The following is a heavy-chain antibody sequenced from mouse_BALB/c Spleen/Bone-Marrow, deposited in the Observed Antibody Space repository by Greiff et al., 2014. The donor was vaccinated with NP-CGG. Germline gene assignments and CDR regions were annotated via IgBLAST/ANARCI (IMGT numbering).Heavy chain of an antibody. CDR3: ARSGERYGAMDY. D-gene: IGHD1-1*02. CDR1: GFTFSDFY. J-gene: IGHJ4*01. CDR2: ISNGGTYT. Sequence: EVQVVESGGGIVKPGGSLKLSCAASGFTFSDFYMFWFRQTPEKRLEWVATISNGGTYTYYPDSVKGRFTISRDNAKNNLYLQMSSLKSEDTAMYYCARSGERYGAMDYWGQGTSVTVTS. V-gene: IGHV5-4*02.